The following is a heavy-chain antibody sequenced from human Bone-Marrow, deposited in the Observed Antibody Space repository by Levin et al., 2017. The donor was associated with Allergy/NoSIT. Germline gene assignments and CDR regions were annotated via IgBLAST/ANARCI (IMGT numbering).Heavy chain of an antibody. CDR2: MNPKSGNT. V-gene: IGHV1-8*01. J-gene: IGHJ5*02. CDR3: ATGQGHLVGPP. Sequence: ASVQVSCPASGDTFSSYDINWVRQASGQGLEWMGWMNPKSGNTVYAQKFQGRVTMTRNTSISTAYMDLSSLRSDDTAVYYCATGQGHLVGPPWGQGTLVTVSS. D-gene: IGHD6-6*01. CDR1: GDTFSSYD.